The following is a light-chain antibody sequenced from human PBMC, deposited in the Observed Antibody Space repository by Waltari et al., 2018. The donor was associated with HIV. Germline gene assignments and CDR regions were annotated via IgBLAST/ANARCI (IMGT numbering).Light chain of an antibody. Sequence: DIVMTQSPDSLAVSLGEGATITCKASKNVLYNSNNKNYLAWYQQKPGQPPKLLIYWASTRESGVPDRFSGSGSGTDFTLTISSLQAEDVAVYYCQQYYNIPYTFGQGTKLEIK. CDR1: KNVLYNSNNKNY. J-gene: IGKJ2*01. V-gene: IGKV4-1*01. CDR3: QQYYNIPYT. CDR2: WAS.